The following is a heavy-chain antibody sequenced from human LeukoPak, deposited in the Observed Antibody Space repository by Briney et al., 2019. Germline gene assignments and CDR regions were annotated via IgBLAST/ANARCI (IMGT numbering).Heavy chain of an antibody. D-gene: IGHD2-15*01. Sequence: GGSLRLSCAASGFTFDDYAMHWVRQAPGKGLEWVSGISWNSGSIGYADSVKGRFTISRDNAKNSLYLQMNSLRAEDTALYYCAKDTEWAVVVVAATPAYFDYWGQGTLVTVSS. CDR3: AKDTEWAVVVVAATPAYFDY. V-gene: IGHV3-9*01. J-gene: IGHJ4*02. CDR2: ISWNSGSI. CDR1: GFTFDDYA.